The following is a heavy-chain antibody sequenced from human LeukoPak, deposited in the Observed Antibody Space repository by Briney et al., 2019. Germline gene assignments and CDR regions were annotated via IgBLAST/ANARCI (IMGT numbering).Heavy chain of an antibody. CDR3: AKDRVPAANLFDY. J-gene: IGHJ4*02. V-gene: IGHV3-30*02. Sequence: GGSLRLSCAASGFTFSSYGMHWVRQAPGKGLEWVAFIRYDGSNKYYADSVKGRFTISRDNSKNTLYLQMNSLRAEDTAVYYCAKDRVPAANLFDYWGQGTLVTVSS. CDR2: IRYDGSNK. D-gene: IGHD2-2*01. CDR1: GFTFSSYG.